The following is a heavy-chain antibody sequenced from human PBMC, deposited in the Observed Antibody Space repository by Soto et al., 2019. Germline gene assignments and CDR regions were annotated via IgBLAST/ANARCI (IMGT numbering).Heavy chain of an antibody. CDR1: GYTFTSYY. J-gene: IGHJ3*02. Sequence: ASVKVSCKASGYTFTSYYMHWVRQAPGQGLEWMGIINPSGGSTSYAQKFQGRVTMTRDTSTSTVYMELSSLRSEDTAVYYCASYGSGNYGAFDIWGQGTMVTVSS. V-gene: IGHV1-46*03. CDR2: INPSGGST. D-gene: IGHD3-10*01. CDR3: ASYGSGNYGAFDI.